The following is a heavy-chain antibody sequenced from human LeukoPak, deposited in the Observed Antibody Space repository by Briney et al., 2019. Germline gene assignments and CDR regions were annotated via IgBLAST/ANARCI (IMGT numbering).Heavy chain of an antibody. V-gene: IGHV1-46*01. CDR1: GYTFTNYH. J-gene: IGHJ4*02. Sequence: ASVKVSCKASGYTFTNYHMHWVRQAPGQGLEWMGIINPSGGSTNYAQKFQGRVTVTRDMSTSTVYMELSSLRSEDTAVYYCAREPFADYDSSGYLPSPFDYWGRGTLVTVSS. CDR2: INPSGGST. D-gene: IGHD3-22*01. CDR3: AREPFADYDSSGYLPSPFDY.